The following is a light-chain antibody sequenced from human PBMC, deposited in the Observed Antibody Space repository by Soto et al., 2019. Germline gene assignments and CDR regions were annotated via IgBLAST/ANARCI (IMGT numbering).Light chain of an antibody. V-gene: IGKV3-15*01. CDR2: GAS. J-gene: IGKJ1*01. Sequence: EIVMKQSPATLSVSPGGRATLSCRASQSVSSNLAWYQQKPGQAPRLLLYGASTRATCIPARFSGSGSGTEFTLTISSLQSEDFAVYYCQQYNNWPPWTFGQGTKVEIK. CDR3: QQYNNWPPWT. CDR1: QSVSSN.